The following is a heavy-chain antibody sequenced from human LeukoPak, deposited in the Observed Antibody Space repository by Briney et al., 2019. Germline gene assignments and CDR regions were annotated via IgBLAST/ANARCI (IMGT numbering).Heavy chain of an antibody. CDR3: ARDESITWDPPFDY. D-gene: IGHD3-3*02. CDR1: SGSISGFY. CDR2: KTTSGST. J-gene: IGHJ4*02. Sequence: PSETLSLTCTVSSGSISGFYWSWIRQPAGKGLEWLGRKTTSGSTHYNPSLRSRITMSLDTSTNQFSLRLSAVTAADTAVYYCARDESITWDPPFDYWGPGILVTVSS. V-gene: IGHV4-4*07.